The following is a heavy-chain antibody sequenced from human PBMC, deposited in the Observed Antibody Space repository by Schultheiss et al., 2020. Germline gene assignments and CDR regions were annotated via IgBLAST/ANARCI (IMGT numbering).Heavy chain of an antibody. Sequence: ASVKVSCKASGYTFTGYYMHWVRQAPGQGLEWMGWINPNSGGTNYAQKFQGRVTMTRDTSTSTAYMELSSLRYDDTAIYYCTRDPLPGIGNWFDPWGQGTLVTVSS. D-gene: IGHD6-13*01. J-gene: IGHJ5*02. CDR2: INPNSGGT. V-gene: IGHV1-2*02. CDR3: TRDPLPGIGNWFDP. CDR1: GYTFTGYY.